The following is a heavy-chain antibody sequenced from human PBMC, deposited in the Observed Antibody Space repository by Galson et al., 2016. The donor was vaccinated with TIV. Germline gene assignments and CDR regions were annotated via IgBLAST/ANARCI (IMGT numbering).Heavy chain of an antibody. J-gene: IGHJ6*02. D-gene: IGHD2-21*01. CDR3: ARERRFCGNECYLYYYYGMDV. Sequence: SLRLSCAASGFTVSDNYMTWVRRAPGKGLEWVSMTHSGGSTHYADSVKGRFTISRDNSKNTLYLHMNSLRAEDTAVYYCARERRFCGNECYLYYYYGMDVWGQGTTVTVSS. CDR1: GFTVSDNY. V-gene: IGHV3-66*02. CDR2: THSGGST.